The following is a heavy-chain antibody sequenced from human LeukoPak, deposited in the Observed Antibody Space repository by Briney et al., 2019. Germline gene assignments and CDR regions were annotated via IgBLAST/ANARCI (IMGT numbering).Heavy chain of an antibody. V-gene: IGHV7-4-1*02. D-gene: IGHD6-25*01. CDR3: ARDARLARFDY. J-gene: IGHJ4*02. CDR2: INTNTGNP. CDR1: GYTFTSYA. Sequence: ASVKVSCKASGYTFTSYAMHWVRQAPGHGLEWMGWINTNTGNPTYAQGFTGRFAFSLDTSVSTAYLQISSLEAEDTAVYYCARDARLARFDYWGQGTLVTVSS.